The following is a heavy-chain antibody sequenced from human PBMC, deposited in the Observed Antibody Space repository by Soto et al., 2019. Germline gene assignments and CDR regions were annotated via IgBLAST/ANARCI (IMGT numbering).Heavy chain of an antibody. V-gene: IGHV3-23*01. CDR1: GGSISSSSYY. CDR2: ISGSGGST. Sequence: PSETLSLTCTVSGGSISSSSYYWGWVRQAPGKGLEWVSAISGSGGSTYYADSVKGRFTISRDNSKNTLYLQMNSLRAEDTAVYYCAKDLVDIVVVVAADHDAFDIWGQGTMVTVSS. J-gene: IGHJ3*02. CDR3: AKDLVDIVVVVAADHDAFDI. D-gene: IGHD2-15*01.